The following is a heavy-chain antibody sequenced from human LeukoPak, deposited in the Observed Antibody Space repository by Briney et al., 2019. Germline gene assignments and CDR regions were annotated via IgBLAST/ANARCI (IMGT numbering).Heavy chain of an antibody. J-gene: IGHJ4*02. CDR1: GYTFTSYG. Sequence: ASVKVSCKASGYTFTSYGINWVRQATGQGLEWMGWMNPNSGNTGYAQKFQGRVTMTRNTSISTAYMELSSLRSEDTAVSYCATYCSGGSCPFDYWGQGTLVTVSS. CDR2: MNPNSGNT. D-gene: IGHD2-15*01. CDR3: ATYCSGGSCPFDY. V-gene: IGHV1-8*01.